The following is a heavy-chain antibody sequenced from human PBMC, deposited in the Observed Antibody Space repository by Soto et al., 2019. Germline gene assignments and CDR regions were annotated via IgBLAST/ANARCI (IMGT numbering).Heavy chain of an antibody. CDR2: IYYSGST. V-gene: IGHV4-59*01. D-gene: IGHD1-26*01. CDR3: ARMWSSGSSPRDWYFDL. Sequence: QVQLQESGPGLVKPSETLSLTCTVSGGSISSYYWSWIRQPPGKGLEWIGYIYYSGSTNYNPSLMSRVTISLDTSKNQFSLKLSSVTAADTAVYYCARMWSSGSSPRDWYFDLWGRGTLVTVSS. J-gene: IGHJ2*01. CDR1: GGSISSYY.